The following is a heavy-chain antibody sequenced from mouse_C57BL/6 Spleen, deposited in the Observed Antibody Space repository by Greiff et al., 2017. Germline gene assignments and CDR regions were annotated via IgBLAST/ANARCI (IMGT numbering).Heavy chain of an antibody. CDR2: IDPSDSYT. J-gene: IGHJ3*01. D-gene: IGHD2-3*01. V-gene: IGHV1-50*01. CDR3: ARWLLRGWFAG. Sequence: QVQLQQPGAELVKPGASVKLSCKASGYTFTSYWMQWVKQRPGQGLEWIGEIDPSDSYTNYNQKFKGKATVTVDTSSSTAYMQLSSLTSEDSAVYYCARWLLRGWFAGWGQGALVTVSA. CDR1: GYTFTSYW.